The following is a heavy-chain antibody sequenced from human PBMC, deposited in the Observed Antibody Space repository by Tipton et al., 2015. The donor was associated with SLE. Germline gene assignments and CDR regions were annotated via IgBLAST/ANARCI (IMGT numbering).Heavy chain of an antibody. V-gene: IGHV4-59*08. J-gene: IGHJ4*02. D-gene: IGHD6-6*01. CDR3: ARHGGLYSSSSGAFGY. Sequence: TLSLTCTVSGGSISSYYWSWIRRPPGKGLEWIGYIYYSGSTNYNPSLKSRVTVSVDTSKNQFSLKLSSVTAADTAVYYCARHGGLYSSSSGAFGYWGQGTLVTVSS. CDR1: GGSISSYY. CDR2: IYYSGST.